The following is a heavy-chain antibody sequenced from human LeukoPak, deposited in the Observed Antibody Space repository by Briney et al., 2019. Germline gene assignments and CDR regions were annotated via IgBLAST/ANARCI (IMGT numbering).Heavy chain of an antibody. CDR3: TTGGYYDSSVDY. CDR1: GFTFSSYG. J-gene: IGHJ4*02. CDR2: IKSKTDGGTT. V-gene: IGHV3-15*01. D-gene: IGHD3-22*01. Sequence: PGGSLRLSCAASGFTFSSYGMHWVRQAPGKGLEWVGRIKSKTDGGTTDYAAPVKGRFTISRDDSKNTLYLQMNSLKTEDTAVYYCTTGGYYDSSVDYWGQGTLVTVSS.